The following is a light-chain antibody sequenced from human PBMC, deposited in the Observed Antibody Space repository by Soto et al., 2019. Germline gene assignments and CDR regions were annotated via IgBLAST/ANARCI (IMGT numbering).Light chain of an antibody. V-gene: IGLV2-14*01. CDR1: SSDVGGHDY. Sequence: QSAMTQAAAVSGSPGQSITISCTGTSSDVGGHDYVSWYQQHPGKAPKLIIYEVRNRPSGVSNRSSGSKSGNTASLTISGLQAEDEADYYCSSYSSTTLVFGTGTK. CDR3: SSYSSTTLV. CDR2: EVR. J-gene: IGLJ1*01.